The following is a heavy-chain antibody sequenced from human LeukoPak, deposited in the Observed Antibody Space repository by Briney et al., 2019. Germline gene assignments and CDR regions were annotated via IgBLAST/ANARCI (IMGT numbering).Heavy chain of an antibody. V-gene: IGHV3-30*01. CDR1: GFTFGNYA. Sequence: GGSLRLSGAASGFTFGNYAIHWVRQAPGKGLEWVADISNDGRNKFYADSLKGRFTISRDNSKTTLYLQMNSLRVEDTAVYFCARDNCGVDSVGPFDFWGQGTLVT. J-gene: IGHJ4*02. CDR3: ARDNCGVDSVGPFDF. CDR2: ISNDGRNK. D-gene: IGHD2-21*02.